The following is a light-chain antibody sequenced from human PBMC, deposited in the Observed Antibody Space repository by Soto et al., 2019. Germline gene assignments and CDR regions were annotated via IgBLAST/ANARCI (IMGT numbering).Light chain of an antibody. CDR1: QDISNY. J-gene: IGKJ4*01. CDR3: QQYDNLPPLT. CDR2: DAS. V-gene: IGKV1-33*01. Sequence: DLQMTQSPSSLSASVGDRVTITCQASQDISNYLNWYQQKPGKAPKLLMYDASNLETGVPSRFSGSGTGTDFTFTISSLQHEDIATYYCQQYDNLPPLTFGGGTKVEIK.